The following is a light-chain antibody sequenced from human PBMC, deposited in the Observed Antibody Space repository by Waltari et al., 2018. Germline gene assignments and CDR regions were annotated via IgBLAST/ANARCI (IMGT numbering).Light chain of an antibody. CDR3: MQTLQTPCT. Sequence: DIVVTQSPLSLPVTPGEPASISCRSSQSLLHNDGYSSFNWYLQKPGQSPLLLIYLGSHRASGVPDRFSGSGSGTDFTLKISRVEAEDVGVYYCMQTLQTPCTFGQGTKLEI. CDR1: QSLLHNDGYSS. J-gene: IGKJ2*02. V-gene: IGKV2-28*01. CDR2: LGS.